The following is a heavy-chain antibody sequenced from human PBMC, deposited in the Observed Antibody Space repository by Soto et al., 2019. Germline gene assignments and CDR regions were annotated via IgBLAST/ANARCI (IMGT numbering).Heavy chain of an antibody. CDR1: GFTFDDYA. D-gene: IGHD4-17*01. J-gene: IGHJ4*01. V-gene: IGHV3-9*01. CDR2: ISWNSGSI. CDR3: AKQGYGDYYFDY. Sequence: GGSLRLSCAASGFTFDDYAMHWVRQAPGKGLEWVSGISWNSGSIGYADSVKGRFTISRDNAKNSLYLQMNSLRAEDTALYYCAKQGYGDYYFDYWGHGTLVTVSS.